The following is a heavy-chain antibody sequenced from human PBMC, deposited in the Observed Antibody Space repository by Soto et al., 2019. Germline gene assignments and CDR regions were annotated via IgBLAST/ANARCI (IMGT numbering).Heavy chain of an antibody. CDR2: INHSVGT. Sequence: SETLSLTCAVYGGSFSAYYWSWIRQPPGKGLEWIGEINHSVGTSYNPSLKSRVTISVDTSKSQFSLKLTSVTAADRAVYYCARGSVDTVDISGFYEYWGQGTQVTVSS. CDR1: GGSFSAYY. V-gene: IGHV4-34*01. D-gene: IGHD3-22*01. J-gene: IGHJ4*02. CDR3: ARGSVDTVDISGFYEY.